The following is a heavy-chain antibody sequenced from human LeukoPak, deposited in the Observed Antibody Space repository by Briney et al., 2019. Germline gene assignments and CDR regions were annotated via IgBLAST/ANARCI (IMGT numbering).Heavy chain of an antibody. CDR2: ISYDGSNK. V-gene: IGHV3-30*18. CDR1: GFTFSSYG. J-gene: IGHJ3*02. CDR3: AKGSTPNAFDI. Sequence: GGSLRLSCAASGFTFSSYGMHWVRLAPGKGLEWVAVISYDGSNKYYADSVKGRFTISRDNSKNTLYLQMNSLRAEDTAVYYCAKGSTPNAFDIWGQGTMVTVSS. D-gene: IGHD2-2*01.